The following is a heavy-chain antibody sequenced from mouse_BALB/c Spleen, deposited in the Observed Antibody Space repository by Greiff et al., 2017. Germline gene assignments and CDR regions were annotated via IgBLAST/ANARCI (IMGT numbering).Heavy chain of an antibody. CDR2: ISSGGSYT. CDR1: GFTFSSYA. D-gene: IGHD6-1*01. CDR3: ARHSHYAMDY. Sequence: EVNLVESGGGLVKPGGSLKLSCAASGFTFSSYAMSWVRQTPEKRLEWVATISSGGSYTYYPDSVKGRFTISRDNAKNTLYLQMSSLRSEDTAMYYCARHSHYAMDYWGQGTSVTVSS. V-gene: IGHV5-9-3*01. J-gene: IGHJ4*01.